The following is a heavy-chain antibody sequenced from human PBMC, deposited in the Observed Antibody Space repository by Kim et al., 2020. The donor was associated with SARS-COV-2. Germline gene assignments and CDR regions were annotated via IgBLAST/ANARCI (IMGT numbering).Heavy chain of an antibody. CDR1: GFIFRNFG. V-gene: IGHV3-33*01. D-gene: IGHD3-10*01. CDR3: ARPSSSHFDF. Sequence: GGSLRLSCAASGFIFRNFGIHWVRQAPGKGLEWVAFISNDGTFTIYADSVKGRFTISRDYSENTVYLQMDSLSAGDTAVYFCARPSSSHFDFWGQGTLVT. CDR2: ISNDGTFT. J-gene: IGHJ4*02.